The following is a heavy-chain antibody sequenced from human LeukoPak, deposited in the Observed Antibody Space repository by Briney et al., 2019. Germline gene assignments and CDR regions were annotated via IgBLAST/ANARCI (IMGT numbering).Heavy chain of an antibody. Sequence: GGSLRLSCPASGFTFSRYSMHWVRQAPGKGLEWVSSISSSSSYIYYADSVKGRFTISRDNAKNSLYLQMNSLRAEDTAVYYCARSVVAAQDWFYPWGQGTLVTVSS. J-gene: IGHJ5*02. CDR2: ISSSSSYI. CDR3: ARSVVAAQDWFYP. D-gene: IGHD2-15*01. CDR1: GFTFSRYS. V-gene: IGHV3-21*01.